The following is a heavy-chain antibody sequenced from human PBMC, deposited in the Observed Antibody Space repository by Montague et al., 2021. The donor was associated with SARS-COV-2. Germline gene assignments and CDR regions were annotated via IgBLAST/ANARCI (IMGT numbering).Heavy chain of an antibody. CDR2: ISSSGSTI. D-gene: IGHD3-22*01. J-gene: IGHJ4*02. CDR1: GFTFSSYE. Sequence: SLRLSCAASGFTFSSYEMNWARQAPGKGLEWVSYISSSGSTIYYAGSVKGRFTISRDNAKNSLYLQMNSLRAEDTAVYYCARDQDYYDPAHDYWGQGTLVTVSS. V-gene: IGHV3-48*03. CDR3: ARDQDYYDPAHDY.